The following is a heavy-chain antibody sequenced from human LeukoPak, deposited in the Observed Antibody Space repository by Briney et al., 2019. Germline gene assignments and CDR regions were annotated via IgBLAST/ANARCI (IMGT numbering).Heavy chain of an antibody. D-gene: IGHD1-26*01. CDR2: IIPIFGTA. Sequence: SVKVSCKASGGTFSSYAISWVRQAPGQGLEWMGGIIPIFGTANYAQKFQGRVTITADESTSTAYMELSSLRSEDTAVYYCARDRWFGVGASLFDYWGQGTLVTVSS. CDR3: ARDRWFGVGASLFDY. V-gene: IGHV1-69*13. J-gene: IGHJ4*02. CDR1: GGTFSSYA.